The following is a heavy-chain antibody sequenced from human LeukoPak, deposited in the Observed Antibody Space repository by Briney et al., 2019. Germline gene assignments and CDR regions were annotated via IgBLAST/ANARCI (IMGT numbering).Heavy chain of an antibody. CDR3: ARDRGLHCSGGSCYSATSWFDP. CDR1: GFTFSSYA. D-gene: IGHD2-15*01. V-gene: IGHV3-7*01. J-gene: IGHJ5*02. CDR2: IKQDGSEK. Sequence: GGSLRLSCAASGFTFSSYALHWVRQAPGKGLEWVANIKQDGSEKYYVDSVKGRFTISRDNAKNSLYLQMNSLRAEDTAVYYCARDRGLHCSGGSCYSATSWFDPWGQGTLVTVSS.